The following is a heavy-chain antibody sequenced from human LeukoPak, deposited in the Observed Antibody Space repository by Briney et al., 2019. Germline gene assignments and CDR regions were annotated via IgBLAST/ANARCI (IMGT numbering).Heavy chain of an antibody. J-gene: IGHJ5*02. CDR1: GGTFSSYA. Sequence: ASVTLSCTASGGTFSSYAISWVRQAPGPGLEWMGRIIPILGIANYAQKFQGRVTITADKSTSTANMELSSLMSEDTAVYYCARVPNCSSTSCPYNRFDPWGQGTLVTVSS. D-gene: IGHD2-2*01. CDR2: IIPILGIA. CDR3: ARVPNCSSTSCPYNRFDP. V-gene: IGHV1-69*04.